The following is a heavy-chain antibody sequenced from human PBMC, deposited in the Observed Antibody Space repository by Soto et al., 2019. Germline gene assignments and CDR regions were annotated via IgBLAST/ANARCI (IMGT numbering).Heavy chain of an antibody. CDR1: GFTFSSYG. V-gene: IGHV3-33*01. CDR3: ARDEGPRRFDY. Sequence: ILSCAASGFTFSSYGMHWVRQAPGKGLEWVAVIWYDGSNKYYADSVKGRFTISRDNSKNTLYLQMNSLRAEDTAVYYCARDEGPRRFDYWGQGTLVTVSS. CDR2: IWYDGSNK. J-gene: IGHJ4*02.